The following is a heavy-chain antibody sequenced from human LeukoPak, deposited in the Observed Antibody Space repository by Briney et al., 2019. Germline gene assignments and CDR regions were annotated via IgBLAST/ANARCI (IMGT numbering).Heavy chain of an antibody. J-gene: IGHJ4*02. V-gene: IGHV1-69*05. CDR3: ASVRGYSYGYFGYFDY. CDR1: GGTFSSYA. CDR2: IIPIFGTA. D-gene: IGHD5-18*01. Sequence: SVKVSCKASGGTFSSYAISWVGQAPGQGLEWMGGIIPIFGTANYAQKFQGRVTITTDASTSTAYMELSSLRSEDTAVYYCASVRGYSYGYFGYFDYWGQGTLVTVSS.